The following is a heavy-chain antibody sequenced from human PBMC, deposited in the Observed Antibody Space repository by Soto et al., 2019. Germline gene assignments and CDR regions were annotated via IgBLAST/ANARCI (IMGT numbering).Heavy chain of an antibody. D-gene: IGHD2-21*02. Sequence: QVQLVQSGAEVKKPGASVKVSCKSSGYTFATYYLHWVRQAPGQGLEWMGVINPSGGRTSYSQKFQGRVTITRDTSTSTVYMELSSLRSEDTAVYYCAREQVVTNYYYGMDVWGQGTTVTVSS. V-gene: IGHV1-46*01. J-gene: IGHJ6*02. CDR1: GYTFATYY. CDR3: AREQVVTNYYYGMDV. CDR2: INPSGGRT.